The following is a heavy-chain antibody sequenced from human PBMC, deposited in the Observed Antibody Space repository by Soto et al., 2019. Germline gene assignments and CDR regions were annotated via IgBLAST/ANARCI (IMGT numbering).Heavy chain of an antibody. Sequence: GGSLSLSSAASGFTFSSYWMSSVRQAPGKWLDWVANIKQDGSHKASADSEKGRFAISRDNSKNTLFLQMNRLRVEDTAVYYCGKDLVKTSSWRQDCGQGTLVALSS. D-gene: IGHD6-19*01. V-gene: IGHV3-7*01. CDR2: IKQDGSHK. CDR3: GKDLVKTSSWRQD. J-gene: IGHJ4*02. CDR1: GFTFSSYW.